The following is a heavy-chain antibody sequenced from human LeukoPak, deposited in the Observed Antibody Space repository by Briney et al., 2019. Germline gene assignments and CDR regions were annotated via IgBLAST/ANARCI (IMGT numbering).Heavy chain of an antibody. Sequence: SQTLSLTCAISGDSVSSNSAAWNWIRQSPSRGLEWLGRTFYRSKWNNDYAVSVKSRITINPDTSENQFSLQLNSVTPEDTAVYFCARGARRNFDYWGLGTLVTVSS. D-gene: IGHD5-12*01. J-gene: IGHJ4*02. CDR3: ARGARRNFDY. V-gene: IGHV6-1*01. CDR1: GDSVSSNSAA. CDR2: TFYRSKWNN.